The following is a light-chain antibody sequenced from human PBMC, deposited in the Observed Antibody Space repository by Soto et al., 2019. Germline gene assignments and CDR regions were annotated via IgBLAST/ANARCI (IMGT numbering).Light chain of an antibody. CDR1: QSVSSF. V-gene: IGKV3-11*01. CDR2: DAS. J-gene: IGKJ4*01. Sequence: EIVLTQSPATLSLSPGERATLFCRASQSVSSFLAWYQQKPGQAPRLLVYDASKRVTGIPARFSGGGSGTDFTLTIRSLEPADFAVYFCQPRSNWPLTFGGGTKVEIK. CDR3: QPRSNWPLT.